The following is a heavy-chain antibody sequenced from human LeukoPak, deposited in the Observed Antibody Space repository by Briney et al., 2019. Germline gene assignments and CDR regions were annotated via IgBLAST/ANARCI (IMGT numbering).Heavy chain of an antibody. CDR3: AGGPTPYYADY. J-gene: IGHJ4*02. D-gene: IGHD3-10*01. V-gene: IGHV3-20*04. CDR2: INWNGGST. CDR1: GFTFDDYG. Sequence: PGGSLRLSCAATGFTFDDYGMSWVRQAPGKGLEWVSGINWNGGSTGYADSVKGRFTISRDNAKNSLYLQMNSLRAEDTALYYCAGGPTPYYADYWGQGTLVTVSS.